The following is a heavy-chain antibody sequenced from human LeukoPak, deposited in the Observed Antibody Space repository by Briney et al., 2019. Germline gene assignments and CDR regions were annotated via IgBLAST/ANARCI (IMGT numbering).Heavy chain of an antibody. D-gene: IGHD1-26*01. J-gene: IGHJ4*02. CDR1: GFTLSSSW. CDR2: IKEDGSQK. CDR3: ARDGIEGVTVLDY. Sequence: PGGSLRLSCAASGFTLSSSWMTWVRQAPGKGLEWVANIKEDGSQKYYMDSVKGRFTISRDNAKNSLYLQMNSLRAEDTAVYYCARDGIEGVTVLDYWDQGTLVTVSS. V-gene: IGHV3-7*01.